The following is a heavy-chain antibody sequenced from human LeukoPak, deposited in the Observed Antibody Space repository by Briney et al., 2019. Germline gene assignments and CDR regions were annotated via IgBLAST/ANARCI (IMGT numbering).Heavy chain of an antibody. CDR1: GFTFSSYA. CDR3: AVGRGSSAPLDY. CDR2: ISASGGST. V-gene: IGHV3-23*01. Sequence: PGGSLRLSCAASGFTFSSYAMTWVRQAPGKGLEWVSGISASGGSTYYPDSVKGRFTISRDNSKSTLYLQMNSLRADDTAVYYCAVGRGSSAPLDYWGQGTLVTVSS. D-gene: IGHD6-6*01. J-gene: IGHJ4*02.